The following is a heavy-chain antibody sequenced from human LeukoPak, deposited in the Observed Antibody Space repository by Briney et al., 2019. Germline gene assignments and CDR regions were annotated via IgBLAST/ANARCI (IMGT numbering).Heavy chain of an antibody. V-gene: IGHV1-69*04. CDR2: IIPILGIA. D-gene: IGHD3-10*01. CDR3: ARGTTSGFGEEIKYDY. CDR1: GGTFSSYA. Sequence: SVKVSCKASGGTFSSYAISWVRQAPGQGLEWMGRIIPILGIANYAQKFQGRVTITADKSTSTAYMELSSLRSEDTAVYYCARGTTSGFGEEIKYDYWGQGTLVTVSS. J-gene: IGHJ4*02.